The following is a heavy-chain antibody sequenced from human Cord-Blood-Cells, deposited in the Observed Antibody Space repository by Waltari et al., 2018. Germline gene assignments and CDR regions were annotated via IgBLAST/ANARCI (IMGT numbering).Heavy chain of an antibody. CDR3: AFVTGDHAFDI. CDR2: FDPEDGET. D-gene: IGHD7-27*01. V-gene: IGHV1-24*01. J-gene: IGHJ3*02. CDR1: GYTITESS. Sequence: QVQLVQSADEVKNHGASVKVCGKVSGYTITESSMQWVRQAPGKGLEWMGGFDPEDGETIYAQKFQGRVTMTEDTSTDTAYMELSSLRSEDTAVYYCAFVTGDHAFDIWGQGTMVTVSS.